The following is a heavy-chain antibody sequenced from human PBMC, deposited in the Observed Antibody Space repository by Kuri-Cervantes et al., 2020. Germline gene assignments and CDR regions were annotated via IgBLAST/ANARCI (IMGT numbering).Heavy chain of an antibody. D-gene: IGHD3-22*01. J-gene: IGHJ4*02. CDR3: ARTYYYDSSGYYSPYYFDY. CDR1: GYTFTSYA. Sequence: SVNDSCKSSGYTFTSYAMNWVRQAPGQGLEWMGWINTNTGNPTYAQGFTGRFVFSLDTSVSTAYLQISSLKAEDTAVYYCARTYYYDSSGYYSPYYFDYWGQGTLVTVSS. CDR2: INTNTGNP. V-gene: IGHV7-4-1*02.